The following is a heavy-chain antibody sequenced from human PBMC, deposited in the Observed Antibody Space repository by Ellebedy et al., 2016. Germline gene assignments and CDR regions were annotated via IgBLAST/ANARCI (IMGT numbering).Heavy chain of an antibody. V-gene: IGHV3-43*02. CDR3: ARDNSGSIDY. J-gene: IGHJ4*02. CDR1: GFTFSHYA. Sequence: GESLKISCAASGFTFSHYAMSWVRQAPGKGLEWVSSVTSSGDSAYYADSVKGRFTISRDNSKSSLYLQMDSLRTEDTALYYCARDNSGSIDYWGQGTLVTVSS. D-gene: IGHD3-22*01. CDR2: VTSSGDSA.